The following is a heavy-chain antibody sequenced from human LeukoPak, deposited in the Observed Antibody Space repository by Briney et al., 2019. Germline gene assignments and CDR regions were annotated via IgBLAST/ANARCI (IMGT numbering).Heavy chain of an antibody. V-gene: IGHV4-34*01. CDR2: INHSGST. CDR3: ARGSLVVPAAMFL. J-gene: IGHJ4*02. CDR1: GGSFSGYY. D-gene: IGHD2-2*01. Sequence: SETLSLTCAVYGGSFSGYYWSWIRQPPGKGLEWIGEINHSGSTNYNPSLKSRVTISVDTPKNQFSLKLSSVTAADTAVYYCARGSLVVPAAMFLWGQGTLVTVSS.